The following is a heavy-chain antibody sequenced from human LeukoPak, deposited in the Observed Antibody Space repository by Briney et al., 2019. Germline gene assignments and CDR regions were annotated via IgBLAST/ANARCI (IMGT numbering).Heavy chain of an antibody. J-gene: IGHJ4*02. CDR2: ISSGGSTI. CDR1: GFTFSDYY. V-gene: IGHV3-11*04. D-gene: IGHD3-16*02. CDR3: ATAPQTYRYLGY. Sequence: GGSLRLSCAASGFTFSDYYMSWIRQAPGKGLEWVSYISSGGSTIYYADSMKGRFTISRDNGKNSLYLQMNSLRAEDTALYYCATAPQTYRYLGYWGQGTLVTVSS.